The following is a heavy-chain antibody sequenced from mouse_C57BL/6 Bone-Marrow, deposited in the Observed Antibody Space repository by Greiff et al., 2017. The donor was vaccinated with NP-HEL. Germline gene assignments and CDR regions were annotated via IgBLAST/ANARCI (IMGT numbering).Heavy chain of an antibody. CDR1: GYTFTDYN. CDR3: ARREEGINPLLLIF. Sequence: EVQLQQSGPELVKPGASVKIPCKASGYTFTDYNMDWVKQSHGKSLEWIGDINPNNGGTIYNQKFKGKATLTVDKSSSTAYMELRSLTSEDTAVYYCARREEGINPLLLIFWGQGTTLTVSS. D-gene: IGHD2-1*01. CDR2: INPNNGGT. J-gene: IGHJ2*01. V-gene: IGHV1-18*01.